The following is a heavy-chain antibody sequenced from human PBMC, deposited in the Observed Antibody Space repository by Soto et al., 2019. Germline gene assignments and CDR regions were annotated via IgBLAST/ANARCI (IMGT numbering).Heavy chain of an antibody. CDR3: ARHIRPRYFDY. V-gene: IGHV4-39*01. D-gene: IGHD3-3*02. CDR2: IYYSGST. J-gene: IGHJ4*02. Sequence: ASETLSLTCAVYGGSFSSYNYCWVRQPPGKGLEWIGSIYYSGSTNYNPSLKSRVTISVDTSKNQFSLKLSSVTAADTAVYYCARHIRPRYFDYWGQGTLVTVSS. CDR1: GGSFSSYNYC.